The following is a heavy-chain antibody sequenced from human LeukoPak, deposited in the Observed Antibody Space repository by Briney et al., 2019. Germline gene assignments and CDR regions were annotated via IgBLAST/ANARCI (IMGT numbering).Heavy chain of an antibody. CDR2: ISGSDGRT. D-gene: IGHD5-12*01. V-gene: IGHV3-23*01. CDR3: AKESAMIGEPLFDY. CDR1: GFTFSNYA. Sequence: GGSLRLACAASGFTFSNYAMSWVRQAPGKGLEWVSGISGSDGRTYYADSVKGRFTISKDNSKNTLYLQMNTLRAEDTAVYYCAKESAMIGEPLFDYWGQGTLVTVSS. J-gene: IGHJ4*02.